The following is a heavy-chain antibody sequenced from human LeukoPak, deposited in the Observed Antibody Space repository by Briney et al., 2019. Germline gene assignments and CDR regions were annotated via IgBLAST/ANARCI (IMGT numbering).Heavy chain of an antibody. CDR1: GYSFTGYW. V-gene: IGHV5-51*01. Sequence: GESLKISCQGSGYSFTGYWIGWVRQMPGKGLEWMGIIYPGDSDTTYSPSFQGQVTISADKSISTAYLQWSSLKASDTAMYYCARRDGYCSSTSCYADYYYGMDVWGQGTTVTVSS. D-gene: IGHD2-2*01. CDR3: ARRDGYCSSTSCYADYYYGMDV. CDR2: IYPGDSDT. J-gene: IGHJ6*02.